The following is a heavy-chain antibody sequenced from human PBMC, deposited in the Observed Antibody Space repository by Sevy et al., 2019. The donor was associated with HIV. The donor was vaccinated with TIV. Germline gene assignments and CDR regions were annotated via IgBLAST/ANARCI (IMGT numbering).Heavy chain of an antibody. V-gene: IGHV3-23*01. CDR1: GFTFNTYA. D-gene: IGHD3-22*01. Sequence: GGCLRLSWAASGFTFNTYAMTWVRQAPGKGLQWVSSITATGGTTYYADSVKGRFTISRDNSKNTLYLQMNSLRAEDTAIYYCAKGSRDYYYDYWGQGTLVTVSS. J-gene: IGHJ4*02. CDR2: ITATGGTT. CDR3: AKGSRDYYYDY.